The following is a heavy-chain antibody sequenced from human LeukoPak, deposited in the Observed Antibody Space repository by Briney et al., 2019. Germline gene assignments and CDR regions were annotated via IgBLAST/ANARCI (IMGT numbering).Heavy chain of an antibody. CDR3: ARDHSSGWYSDYFDY. V-gene: IGHV3-23*01. Sequence: GGSLRLSCAASGFTFSTYAMTWVRQAPGEGLEWVSVISGSGGSTYYADSVKGRFTISRDNSKNTLYLQMNSLRAEDTAVYYCARDHSSGWYSDYFDYWGQGTLVTVSS. CDR2: ISGSGGST. J-gene: IGHJ4*02. CDR1: GFTFSTYA. D-gene: IGHD6-19*01.